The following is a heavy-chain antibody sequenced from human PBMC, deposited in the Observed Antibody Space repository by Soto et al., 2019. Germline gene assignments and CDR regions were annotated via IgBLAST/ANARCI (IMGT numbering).Heavy chain of an antibody. J-gene: IGHJ5*02. Sequence: EVQLVQSGAEVKKPGESLKISCKGSGYSFTSYWIGWVRQMPRKGLEWMGIIYPGDSDTRYSPSFQGQVTISADKSISTAYLQWSSLKASDTAMYYCATLVVVPAARAYWFDPWGQGTLVTVSS. V-gene: IGHV5-51*01. CDR1: GYSFTSYW. D-gene: IGHD2-2*01. CDR2: IYPGDSDT. CDR3: ATLVVVPAARAYWFDP.